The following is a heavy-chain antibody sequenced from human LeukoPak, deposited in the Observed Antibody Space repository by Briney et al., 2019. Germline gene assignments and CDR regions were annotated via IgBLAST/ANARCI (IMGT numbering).Heavy chain of an antibody. CDR1: GVAFNSYA. CDR3: AIAPSYSGSFPLVDY. D-gene: IGHD1-26*01. J-gene: IGHJ4*02. V-gene: IGHV1-69*13. CDR2: IIPIFGTA. Sequence: GASVKVSCKASGVAFNSYAISWVRQAPGQGLEWMGGIIPIFGTANYAQKFQGRVTITADESTSTAYMELSSLRSEDTAVYYCAIAPSYSGSFPLVDYWGQGTLVTVSS.